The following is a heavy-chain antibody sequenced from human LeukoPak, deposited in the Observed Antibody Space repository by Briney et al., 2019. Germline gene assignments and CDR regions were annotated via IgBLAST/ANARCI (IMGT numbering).Heavy chain of an antibody. CDR2: IYYSGST. J-gene: IGHJ2*01. D-gene: IGHD4/OR15-4a*01. V-gene: IGHV4-59*01. CDR1: GGSFSSYY. CDR3: ARDNRGSNTFDL. Sequence: SETLSLTCTVSGGSFSSYYWNWIRQPPGKGLEWIGYIYYSGSTNYNPSLKSRATISVDTSKDQFSLKLSSVTAADTAVYYCARDNRGSNTFDLWGCGTLVTVSS.